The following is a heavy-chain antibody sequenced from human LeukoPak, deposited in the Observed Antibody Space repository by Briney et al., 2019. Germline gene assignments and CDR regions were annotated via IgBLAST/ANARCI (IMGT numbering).Heavy chain of an antibody. V-gene: IGHV3-30*03. CDR3: ARFSTSSWSSRNYYYYGMDV. CDR2: ISYDGSNK. J-gene: IGHJ6*02. CDR1: GFTFSSYG. D-gene: IGHD6-13*01. Sequence: GGSLRLSCAASGFTFSSYGMHWVRQAPGKGLEWVAVISYDGSNKYYADSVKGRFTISRDNAKNSLYLQMNSLRAEDTALYYCARFSTSSWSSRNYYYYGMDVWGQGTTVTVSS.